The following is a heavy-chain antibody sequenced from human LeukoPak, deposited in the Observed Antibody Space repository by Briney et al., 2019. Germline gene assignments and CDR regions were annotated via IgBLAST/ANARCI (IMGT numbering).Heavy chain of an antibody. D-gene: IGHD5-12*01. Sequence: PSETLSLTCNVYGGSISSSSYYWGWIRQPPGEGLEWIGNMYYSGSTYYNPSLQSRVSISVDTSKNQFSLKLSSVTAADTAVYYCARVEASGYDYGAFDYWGQGTLVTVSS. CDR3: ARVEASGYDYGAFDY. V-gene: IGHV4-39*07. CDR1: GGSISSSSYY. CDR2: MYYSGST. J-gene: IGHJ4*02.